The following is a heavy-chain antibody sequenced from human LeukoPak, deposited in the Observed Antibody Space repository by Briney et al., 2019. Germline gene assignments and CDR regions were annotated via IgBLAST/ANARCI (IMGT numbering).Heavy chain of an antibody. CDR1: GGSISSYY. CDR2: IYYSGST. D-gene: IGHD6-19*01. V-gene: IGHV4-59*01. CDR3: ARVIAVAGGVPPRYFDY. Sequence: SETLSLTCTVSGGSISSYYWSWIRQPPGKGLEWIGYIYYSGSTNYNPSLKSRVTISVDTSKNQFSLKLNSVTAADTAVYYCARVIAVAGGVPPRYFDYWGQGTLVTVSS. J-gene: IGHJ4*02.